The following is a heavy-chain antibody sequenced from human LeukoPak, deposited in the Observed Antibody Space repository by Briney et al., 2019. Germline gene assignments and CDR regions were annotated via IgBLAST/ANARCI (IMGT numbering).Heavy chain of an antibody. CDR3: ARLMYYYDSSGYYPGWFDP. Sequence: GESLKISCKGPGYSFTSYWIGWVRQMPGKGLEWMGIIYPGDSDTRYSPSFQGQVTISADKSISTAYLQWSSLKASDTAMYYCARLMYYYDSSGYYPGWFDPWGQGTLVTVSS. CDR1: GYSFTSYW. D-gene: IGHD3-22*01. J-gene: IGHJ5*02. V-gene: IGHV5-51*01. CDR2: IYPGDSDT.